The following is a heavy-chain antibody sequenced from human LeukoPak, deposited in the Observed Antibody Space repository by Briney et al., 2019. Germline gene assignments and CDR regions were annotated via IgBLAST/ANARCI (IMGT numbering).Heavy chain of an antibody. J-gene: IGHJ6*04. CDR1: GGSFSGYY. CDR3: ARAVVVVADGMDV. Sequence: SETLSLTCAVYGGSFSGYYWSWIRQPPGKGLEWIGEINHSGSTNYNPSLKSRVTISVDTSKNQFSLKLSSVTAADTAVYYCARAVVVVADGMDVWGKGTTVTVSS. V-gene: IGHV4-34*01. D-gene: IGHD2-15*01. CDR2: INHSGST.